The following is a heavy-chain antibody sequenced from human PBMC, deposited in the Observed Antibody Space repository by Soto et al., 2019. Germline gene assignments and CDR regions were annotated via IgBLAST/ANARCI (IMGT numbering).Heavy chain of an antibody. V-gene: IGHV3-74*01. J-gene: IGHJ6*02. CDR1: RFTFSSYW. Sequence: EERLVESGGGSVQPGGSLRLSCAASRFTFSSYWMYWVRQAPGKGLVWVSRINSDGSSTRYADSVKGRFSISRDNSKSTLYLQMNTLRAEDTAVYYLARRREGYYYGLYVCGQGTTVTVSS. D-gene: IGHD1-26*01. CDR2: INSDGSST. CDR3: ARRREGYYYGLYV.